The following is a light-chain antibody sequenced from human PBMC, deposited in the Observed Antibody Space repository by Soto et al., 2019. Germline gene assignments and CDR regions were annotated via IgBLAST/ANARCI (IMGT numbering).Light chain of an antibody. Sequence: DIQMTQSPSTLSASVGDRVTITCRASQSISSWLAWYQQKPGKAPKLLIYDASSLESGVPSRFSGSGSGTEFTLTISSLQPDDFATYYCQQYSSYWTCAQGTKVEIK. CDR1: QSISSW. CDR3: QQYSSYWT. V-gene: IGKV1-5*01. CDR2: DAS. J-gene: IGKJ1*01.